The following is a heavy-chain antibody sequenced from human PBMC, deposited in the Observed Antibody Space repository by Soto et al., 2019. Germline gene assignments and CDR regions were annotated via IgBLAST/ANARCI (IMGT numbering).Heavy chain of an antibody. CDR3: ATSYGAGYRAFDF. J-gene: IGHJ4*02. Sequence: HVQLMQSGAEVKRPGSSVKVSCKASGDTFNFYSINWVRQAPGLGLEWMGRVNPILRMSNYAQRFQGRVTMTADKSTSTAYMELSGLRSEDTAIYYCATSYGAGYRAFDFWGQGALVTVSS. CDR1: GDTFNFYS. D-gene: IGHD3-16*01. CDR2: VNPILRMS. V-gene: IGHV1-69*04.